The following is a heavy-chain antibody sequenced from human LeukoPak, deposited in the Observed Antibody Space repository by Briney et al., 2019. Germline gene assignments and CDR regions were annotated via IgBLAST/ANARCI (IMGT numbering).Heavy chain of an antibody. CDR3: AIGPGGYYFDY. CDR2: INQGGNT. D-gene: IGHD3-3*01. Sequence: NTSETLSLTCTVYGGSFGNYYWSWIRQPPGKGLEWLAEINQGGNTNYNPSLKSRVTISIDTSNSQFSLKLCSVSAADTAVYYCAIGPGGYYFDYWGQGTLVTVSS. CDR1: GGSFGNYY. J-gene: IGHJ4*02. V-gene: IGHV4-34*01.